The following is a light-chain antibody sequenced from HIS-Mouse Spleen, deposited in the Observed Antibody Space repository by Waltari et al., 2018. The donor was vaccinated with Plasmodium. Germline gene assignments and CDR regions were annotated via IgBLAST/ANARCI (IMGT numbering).Light chain of an antibody. Sequence: SYELTQPPSVSVSPGQTARITCSGDALHKKYAYWYQKKSGQAPVLVIYEDSKRPSGIPESFSGSSPGTMATLTISGAQVEDEADYYCYSTDSSGNHRVFGGGTKLTVL. CDR2: EDS. CDR1: ALHKKY. CDR3: YSTDSSGNHRV. V-gene: IGLV3-10*01. J-gene: IGLJ3*02.